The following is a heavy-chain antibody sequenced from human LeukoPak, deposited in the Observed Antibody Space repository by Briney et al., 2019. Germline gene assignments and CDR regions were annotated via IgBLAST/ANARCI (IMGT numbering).Heavy chain of an antibody. CDR2: ISYDGSNK. CDR3: AKDLHFYDSSGPTLDY. J-gene: IGHJ4*02. Sequence: GGSLRLSCAASGFTFSSYGMHWVRQAPGKGLEWVAVISYDGSNKYYADSVKGRFTISRDNSKNTLYLQMNSLRAEDTAVYYCAKDLHFYDSSGPTLDYWGQGTLVTVSS. CDR1: GFTFSSYG. V-gene: IGHV3-30*18. D-gene: IGHD3-22*01.